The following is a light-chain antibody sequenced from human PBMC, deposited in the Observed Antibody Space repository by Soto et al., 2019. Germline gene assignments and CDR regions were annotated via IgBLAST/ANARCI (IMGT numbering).Light chain of an antibody. V-gene: IGKV1-12*01. CDR1: QDINNW. J-gene: IGKJ4*01. Sequence: DIQMTQSPSSVSASVGDRVTITCRASQDINNWLAWYQQKPGQAPKLLIYAASTLQSGVPSRFSGSGSGTDFTLTISSLQPEDFATYSCQQANSFQLTFGGGTRVEIK. CDR3: QQANSFQLT. CDR2: AAS.